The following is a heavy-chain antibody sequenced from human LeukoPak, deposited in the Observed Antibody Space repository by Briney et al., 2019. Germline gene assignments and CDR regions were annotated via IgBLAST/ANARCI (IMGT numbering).Heavy chain of an antibody. J-gene: IGHJ4*02. CDR1: GGSISSSSYY. CDR3: ARVPTVTFFDF. D-gene: IGHD4-17*01. V-gene: IGHV4-39*01. Sequence: PSETLSLTCTVSGGSISSSSYYWGWIRQPPGTGLEWIGSIYYSRSTYYNPSLKSRVTISVDTSKNQFSLKLSSVTAADTAVYYCARVPTVTFFDFWGQGTLVTVSS. CDR2: IYYSRST.